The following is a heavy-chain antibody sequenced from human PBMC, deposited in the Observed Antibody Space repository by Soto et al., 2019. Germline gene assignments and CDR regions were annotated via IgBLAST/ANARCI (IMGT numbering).Heavy chain of an antibody. CDR2: ISAYNGNT. CDR3: ARDILWFGEAHNWFDP. Sequence: ASVKVSFKASGYTFTSYGISWVRQAPGQGLEWMGWISAYNGNTNYAQKLQGRVTMTTDTSTSTAYMELRSLRSDDTAVYYCARDILWFGEAHNWFDPWGQGTLVTVSS. CDR1: GYTFTSYG. J-gene: IGHJ5*02. V-gene: IGHV1-18*01. D-gene: IGHD3-10*01.